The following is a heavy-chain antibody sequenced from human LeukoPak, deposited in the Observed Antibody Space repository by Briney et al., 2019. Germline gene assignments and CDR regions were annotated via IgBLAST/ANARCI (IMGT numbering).Heavy chain of an antibody. CDR3: ARGWIDFDY. D-gene: IGHD5-12*01. Sequence: GGSLRLSCAASGFTFSSYWMSWVRQAPGKGLEWVATIKKDGSEKEYVDSVKGRFTISRDNAKNSLYLQMDSLRAEDTAVYYCARGWIDFDYWAQGTLVTVSS. CDR2: IKKDGSEK. CDR1: GFTFSSYW. J-gene: IGHJ4*02. V-gene: IGHV3-7*01.